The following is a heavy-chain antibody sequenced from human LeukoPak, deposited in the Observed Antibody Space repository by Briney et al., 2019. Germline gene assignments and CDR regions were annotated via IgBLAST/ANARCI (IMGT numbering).Heavy chain of an antibody. Sequence: GGSLRLSCAASGFTVSTNYMTWVRQAPGKGLEWVSVIYSGGNTYYADSVKGRFVISRDNSENTLWLQMNSLRAEDTAVYYCARVPYSGSYGFDYWGQGTLVTVSS. J-gene: IGHJ4*02. CDR3: ARVPYSGSYGFDY. V-gene: IGHV3-66*01. CDR1: GFTVSTNY. D-gene: IGHD1-26*01. CDR2: IYSGGNT.